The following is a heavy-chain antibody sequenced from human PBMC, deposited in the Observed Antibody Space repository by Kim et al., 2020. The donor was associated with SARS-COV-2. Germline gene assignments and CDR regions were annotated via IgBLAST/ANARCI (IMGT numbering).Heavy chain of an antibody. CDR2: ISGSGGST. V-gene: IGHV3-23*01. CDR1: GFTFSSYA. CDR3: AKDHNSAFTIFGVVISTSH. D-gene: IGHD3-3*01. Sequence: GGSLRLSCAASGFTFSSYAMSWVRQAPGKGLEWVSAISGSGGSTYYADSVKGRFTISRDNSKNTLYLQMNSLRAEDTAVYYCAKDHNSAFTIFGVVISTSHWGQGTLVTVSS. J-gene: IGHJ4*02.